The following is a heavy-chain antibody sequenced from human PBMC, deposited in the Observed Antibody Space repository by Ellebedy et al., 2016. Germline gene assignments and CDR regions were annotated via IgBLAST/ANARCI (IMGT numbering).Heavy chain of an antibody. CDR2: IKSKTDGGTT. CDR3: TTQSDWRYDFWSGLPPWAFDI. J-gene: IGHJ3*02. Sequence: SCXASGGTFSSYAMSWVRQAPGKGLEWVGRIKSKTDGGTTDYAAPVKGRFTISRDDSKNTLYLQMNSLKTEDTAVYYCTTQSDWRYDFWSGLPPWAFDIWGQGTMVTVSS. D-gene: IGHD3-3*01. V-gene: IGHV3-15*01. CDR1: GGTFSSYA.